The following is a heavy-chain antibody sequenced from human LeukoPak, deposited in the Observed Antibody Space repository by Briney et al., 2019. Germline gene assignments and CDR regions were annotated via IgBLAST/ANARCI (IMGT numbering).Heavy chain of an antibody. D-gene: IGHD2-2*02. CDR1: GYTFTVYY. J-gene: IGHJ5*02. CDR3: ARDNVKYCSSTSCYRFDP. Sequence: ASVKVSCKASGYTFTVYYMHWVRQAPGQGLEWMGRINPNSGGTNYAQKFQGRVTMTRDTSISTAYMELSRLRSHDTAVYYCARDNVKYCSSTSCYRFDPWGQGTLVTVSS. CDR2: INPNSGGT. V-gene: IGHV1-2*06.